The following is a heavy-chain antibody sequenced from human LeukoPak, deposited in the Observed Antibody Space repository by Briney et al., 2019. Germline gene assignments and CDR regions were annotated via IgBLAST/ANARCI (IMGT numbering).Heavy chain of an antibody. CDR3: AKEESDSSVLLDAFDI. CDR1: GFTFSSYA. D-gene: IGHD3-22*01. V-gene: IGHV3-23*01. J-gene: IGHJ3*02. CDR2: ISGSGGST. Sequence: GGSLRLSCAASGFTFSSYAMSWVRQVPGKGLEWVSAISGSGGSTYYADSVKGRFTISRDNSKNTLYLQMNSLRAEDTAVYYCAKEESDSSVLLDAFDIWGQGTMVTVSS.